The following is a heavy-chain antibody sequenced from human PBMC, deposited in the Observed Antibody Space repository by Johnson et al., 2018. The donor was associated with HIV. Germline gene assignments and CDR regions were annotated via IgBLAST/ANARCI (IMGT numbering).Heavy chain of an antibody. V-gene: IGHV3-30-3*01. CDR2: ISYDGNTK. D-gene: IGHD3-22*01. CDR3: TRVVVITQEK. J-gene: IGHJ3*01. CDR1: GFTFSSYA. Sequence: QVQLVESGGGVVQPGRSLRLSCAASGFTFSSYAMHWVRQAPGKGLEWVAVISYDGNTKYYADSVKGRFTILRDNSKNTLYLQMTNLKTEDTALYYCTRVVVITQEKWGQGTMVTVSS.